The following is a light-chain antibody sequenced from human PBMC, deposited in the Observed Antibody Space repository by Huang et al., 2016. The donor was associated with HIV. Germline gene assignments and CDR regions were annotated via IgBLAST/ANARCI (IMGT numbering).Light chain of an antibody. V-gene: IGKV3-20*01. CDR1: HNVSSSS. CDR3: HQYGTSPYT. J-gene: IGKJ2*01. CDR2: GAS. Sequence: EIVLTQSPGTLSLSPGESATLSCRASHNVSSSSLAWFQQSPGQTPRLLIYGASTRATGTPDRFSGSGSGTDFTLTIARVPPGDFALYFCHQYGTSPYTFGQGTQLEI.